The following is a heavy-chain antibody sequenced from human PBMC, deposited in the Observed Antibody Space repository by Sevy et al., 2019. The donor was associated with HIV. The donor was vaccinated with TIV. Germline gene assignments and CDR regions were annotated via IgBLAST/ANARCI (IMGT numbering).Heavy chain of an antibody. CDR1: GYIFRTYV. Sequence: ASVKVSCKASGYIFRTYVINWLRQAPGQGLEWMGWIQTSTGNPWYAQGFTGRFVFSVDTSVSTAYLQINSLKAEDSACYYCARDPPPAVAGLCILTDAFDILGQGTKVTVSS. CDR3: ARDPPPAVAGLCILTDAFDI. J-gene: IGHJ3*02. CDR2: IQTSTGNP. V-gene: IGHV7-4-1*02. D-gene: IGHD6-19*01.